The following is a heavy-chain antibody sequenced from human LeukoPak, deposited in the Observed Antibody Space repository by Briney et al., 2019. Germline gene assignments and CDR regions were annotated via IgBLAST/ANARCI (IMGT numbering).Heavy chain of an antibody. CDR2: IYYSGST. CDR1: GGSISSSSYY. Sequence: SETLSLTCTVSGGSISSSSYYWGWIRQPPGKGLEWIGSIYYSGSTYYNPSLKSRGTISVDTSKNQFSLKLSSVTAADTAVYYCARGAPSYGFPSVAYYFDYWGQGTLVTVSS. CDR3: ARGAPSYGFPSVAYYFDY. V-gene: IGHV4-39*07. D-gene: IGHD5-18*01. J-gene: IGHJ4*02.